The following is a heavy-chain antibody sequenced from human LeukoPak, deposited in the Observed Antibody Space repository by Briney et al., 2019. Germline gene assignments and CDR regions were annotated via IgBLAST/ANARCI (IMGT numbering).Heavy chain of an antibody. J-gene: IGHJ4*02. V-gene: IGHV1-69*04. Sequence: ASVKVSCKASGGTFSSYAISWVRQAPGQGLEWMGRIIPILGIANYAQKFQGRVTITADKSTSTAYMELSSLRSEDTAVYYCASRPEYYYDSSGAGFDYWGQGTLVTVSS. D-gene: IGHD3-22*01. CDR3: ASRPEYYYDSSGAGFDY. CDR1: GGTFSSYA. CDR2: IIPILGIA.